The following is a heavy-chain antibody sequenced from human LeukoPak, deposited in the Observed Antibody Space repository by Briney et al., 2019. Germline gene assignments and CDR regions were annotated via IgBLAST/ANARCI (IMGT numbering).Heavy chain of an antibody. D-gene: IGHD3-16*01. Sequence: PSETLSLTCTVSGGSISSSSYYWGWIRQPPGKGLEWIGSIYYSGSTYYNPSLKSRVTISVDTSKNQFSLKLSSVTAADTAVYYCARAGEREALYFDYWGQGTLVTVSS. CDR3: ARAGEREALYFDY. CDR2: IYYSGST. J-gene: IGHJ4*02. CDR1: GGSISSSSYY. V-gene: IGHV4-39*07.